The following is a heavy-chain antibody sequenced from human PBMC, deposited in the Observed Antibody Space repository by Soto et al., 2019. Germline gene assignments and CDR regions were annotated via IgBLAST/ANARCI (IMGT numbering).Heavy chain of an antibody. Sequence: QVQLVQSGAEVKKPGSSVKVSCKASGGTFSSYAISWVRQAPGQGLEWMGGLIPIFGTANYAQKFQGRVTITADESTSTAYMELSSLRSEDTAVYYCARDLGDTAMDYYYYGMDVWGQGTTVTVSS. V-gene: IGHV1-69*01. CDR1: GGTFSSYA. CDR2: LIPIFGTA. CDR3: ARDLGDTAMDYYYYGMDV. D-gene: IGHD5-18*01. J-gene: IGHJ6*02.